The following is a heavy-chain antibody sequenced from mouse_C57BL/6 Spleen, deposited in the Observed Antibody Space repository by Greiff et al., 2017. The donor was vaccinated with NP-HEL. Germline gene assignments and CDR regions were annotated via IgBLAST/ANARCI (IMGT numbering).Heavy chain of an antibody. D-gene: IGHD1-1*01. CDR3: ARWRYYGSDAMDY. Sequence: EVKLQESGPELVKPGASVKMSCKASGYTFTDYNMHWVKQSHGKSLEWIGYINPNNGGTSYNQKFKGKATLTVNKSSSTAYMELRSLTSEDSAVYYCARWRYYGSDAMDYWGQGTSVTVSS. V-gene: IGHV1-22*01. CDR1: GYTFTDYN. CDR2: INPNNGGT. J-gene: IGHJ4*01.